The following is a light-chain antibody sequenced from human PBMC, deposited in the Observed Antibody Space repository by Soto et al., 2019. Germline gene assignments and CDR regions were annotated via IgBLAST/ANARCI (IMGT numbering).Light chain of an antibody. Sequence: FVLTQSPGSLSLSRGEISTLSCRASQSVSSYLAWYQQKPGQAPRLLIYDASNRATGIPARFSGSGSGTDFTLTISSLQPEDFATYYCQQSYSTPRTFGQGTKVDI. CDR2: DAS. CDR1: QSVSSY. J-gene: IGKJ1*01. CDR3: QQSYSTPRT. V-gene: IGKV3-11*01.